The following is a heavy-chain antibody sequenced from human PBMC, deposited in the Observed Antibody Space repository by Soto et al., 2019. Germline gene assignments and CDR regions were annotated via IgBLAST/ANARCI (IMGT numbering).Heavy chain of an antibody. D-gene: IGHD3-22*01. CDR2: INPNSGGT. J-gene: IGHJ4*02. CDR1: GYTFTGYY. CDR3: ARAPQPVDITMIVVVIPPDY. V-gene: IGHV1-2*02. Sequence: ASVKVSCKASGYTFTGYYMHWVRQAPGQGLEWMGWINPNSGGTNYAQKFQGRVTMTRDTSISTAYMELSRLRSDDTAVYYCARAPQPVDITMIVVVIPPDYWGQGTLVTVSS.